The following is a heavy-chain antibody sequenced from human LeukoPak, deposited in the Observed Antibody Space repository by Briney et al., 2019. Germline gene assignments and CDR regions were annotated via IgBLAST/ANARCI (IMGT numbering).Heavy chain of an antibody. CDR2: ISAYNGNT. D-gene: IGHD3-10*01. V-gene: IGHV1-18*01. CDR3: ARDDGSGSRSLYGMDV. CDR1: GYTFTSYG. J-gene: IGHJ6*02. Sequence: ASVKVSCKASGYTFTSYGISWVRQAPGQGLEWMGWISAYNGNTNYAQKLQGRVTMTTDTSTSTAYMELRSLRSDDTAVYYCARDDGSGSRSLYGMDVWGQGTTVTVSS.